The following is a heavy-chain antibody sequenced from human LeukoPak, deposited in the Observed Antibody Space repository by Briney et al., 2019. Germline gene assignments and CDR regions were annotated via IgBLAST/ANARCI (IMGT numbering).Heavy chain of an antibody. CDR1: GYTFTVYY. Sequence: ASVKVPCKASGYTFTVYYMQWVRQHPGHALEWMEWINPNSGGTNYAQKFQRRVSMTRDTSISTAYMEMSRLRSDDTAVYYCARGTLIGSSTSPRYYYYMDVWGKGTTVTVSS. J-gene: IGHJ6*03. CDR2: INPNSGGT. V-gene: IGHV1-2*02. CDR3: ARGTLIGSSTSPRYYYYMDV. D-gene: IGHD2-2*01.